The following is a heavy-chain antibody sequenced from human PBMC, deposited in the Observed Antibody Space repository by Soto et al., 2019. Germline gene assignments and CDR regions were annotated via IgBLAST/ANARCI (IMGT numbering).Heavy chain of an antibody. V-gene: IGHV3-30*18. Sequence: QVQLVESGGGVVQPGRSVRLSCAASGFTFSSFGMHWVRQAPGKGLEWVAIISYDGSNRYYGESVKGRITISRHNSKKRVYREMNSLRVQDTAVYYCAKGGVPAGMPGYYYMDGWGKGIAVNISS. CDR2: ISYDGSNR. CDR1: GFTFSSFG. D-gene: IGHD2-2*01. CDR3: AKGGVPAGMPGYYYMDG. J-gene: IGHJ6*03.